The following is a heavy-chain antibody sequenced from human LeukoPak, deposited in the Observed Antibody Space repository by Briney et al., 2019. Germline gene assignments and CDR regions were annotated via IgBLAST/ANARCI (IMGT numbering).Heavy chain of an antibody. CDR2: IYYSGST. CDR1: GGSISSGGYY. D-gene: IGHD1-26*01. Sequence: SETLSLTCTVSGGSISSGGYYWSWIRQHPGKGLEWIGYIYYSGSTYYNPSLKSRVTISVDTSKNQFSLKLSSVTAADTAVYYCARTYSGSYGDAFDIWGRGTMVTVSS. CDR3: ARTYSGSYGDAFDI. J-gene: IGHJ3*02. V-gene: IGHV4-31*03.